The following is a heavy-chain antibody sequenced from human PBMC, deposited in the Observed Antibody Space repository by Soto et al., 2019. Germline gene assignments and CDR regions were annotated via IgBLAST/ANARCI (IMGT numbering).Heavy chain of an antibody. D-gene: IGHD3-22*01. CDR2: ISAYNGNT. J-gene: IGHJ4*02. CDR1: GYTFTSYG. CDR3: ARVDYYDSSGYYSLH. V-gene: IGHV1-18*01. Sequence: QVQLVQSGAEVKKPGASVKVSCKASGYTFTSYGISWVRQAPGQGLEWMGWISAYNGNTNYAQKLQGSVTMNTDTSTSTAYMDLRSLSSDDTAVYYCARVDYYDSSGYYSLHWGQGTLVTVSS.